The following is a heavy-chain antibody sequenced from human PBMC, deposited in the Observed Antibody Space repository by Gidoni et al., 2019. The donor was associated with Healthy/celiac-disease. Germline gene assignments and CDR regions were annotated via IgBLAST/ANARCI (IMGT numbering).Heavy chain of an antibody. J-gene: IGHJ4*02. CDR3: AKGVGARNSPDY. V-gene: IGHV3-9*01. CDR2: ISWNSDII. CDR1: GFTFDDYA. D-gene: IGHD3-16*01. Sequence: EVQLVESGGGLVQPGRSLRLSCAASGFTFDDYAMHWVRQAPGKGLEWVSGISWNSDIIGYADSVKGRFTISRDNAKNSLYLQMNSLRAEDTALYYCAKGVGARNSPDYWGQGTLVTVSS.